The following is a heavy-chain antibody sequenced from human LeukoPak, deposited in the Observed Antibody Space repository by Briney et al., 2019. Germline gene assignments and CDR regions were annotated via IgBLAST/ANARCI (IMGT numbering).Heavy chain of an antibody. V-gene: IGHV4-61*02. CDR3: ARSTIWSSFDY. D-gene: IGHD5/OR15-5a*01. Sequence: SETLSLTCSVSGGSISSGSYYWSWIRQPAGKGLEWIGRIYTSGSTNYNPSLKSRVTISVDTSKNQFSLKLSSVTAADTAVYYCARSTIWSSFDYWGQGTLVTVSS. CDR2: IYTSGST. J-gene: IGHJ4*02. CDR1: GGSISSGSYY.